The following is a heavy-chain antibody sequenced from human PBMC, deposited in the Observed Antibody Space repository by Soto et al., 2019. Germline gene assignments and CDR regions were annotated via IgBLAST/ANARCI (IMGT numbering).Heavy chain of an antibody. CDR3: ARGWGRIFDY. CDR2: INHSGST. D-gene: IGHD7-27*01. Sequence: QVQLQQWGAGLLKPSETLSLTCAVYSGSFSGYYWSWIRQPPGKGLEWIGEINHSGSTNYNPSLKSRLTISVDTSKNQFSLKLSSVTAADTAVYYCARGWGRIFDYWGQGTLVTVSS. V-gene: IGHV4-34*01. CDR1: SGSFSGYY. J-gene: IGHJ4*02.